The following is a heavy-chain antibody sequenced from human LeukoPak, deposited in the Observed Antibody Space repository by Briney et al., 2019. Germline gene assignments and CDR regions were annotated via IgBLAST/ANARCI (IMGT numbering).Heavy chain of an antibody. D-gene: IGHD3-10*01. CDR2: ISYDGSNK. CDR1: GFTFSSYG. Sequence: PGRALRLSCAASGFTFSSYGMHWVRRAPGKGLEWGAVISYDGSNKYYADSVKGRFTISRDNSKNTLYLQMNSLRAEATAVYYCAKSLKGITMVRGVIIRYYYGMDVWGQGTTVTVSS. V-gene: IGHV3-30*18. CDR3: AKSLKGITMVRGVIIRYYYGMDV. J-gene: IGHJ6*02.